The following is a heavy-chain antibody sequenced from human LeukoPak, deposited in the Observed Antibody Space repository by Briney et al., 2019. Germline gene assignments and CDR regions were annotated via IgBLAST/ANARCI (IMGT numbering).Heavy chain of an antibody. V-gene: IGHV3-48*04. Sequence: GGSLRLSCAASGFTFSSYNMNWVRQAPGKGLEWVSYISSSSSTIYYADSVKGRFTISRDNAKNSLYLQMNSLRAEDTAVYYCTTDPDAVDTAMVEGFDYWGQGTLVTVSS. J-gene: IGHJ4*02. CDR3: TTDPDAVDTAMVEGFDY. CDR2: ISSSSSTI. D-gene: IGHD5-18*01. CDR1: GFTFSSYN.